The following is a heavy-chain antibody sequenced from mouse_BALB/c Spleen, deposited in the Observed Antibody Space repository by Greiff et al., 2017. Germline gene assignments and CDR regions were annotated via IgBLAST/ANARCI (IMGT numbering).Heavy chain of an antibody. V-gene: IGHV5-17*02. CDR3: AREYDYDRGWFAY. D-gene: IGHD2-4*01. Sequence: EVKVVESGGGLVQPGGSRKLSCAASGFTFSSFGMHWVRQAPEKGLEWVAYISSGSSTIYYADTVKGRFTISRDNPKNTLFLQMTSLRSEDTAMYYCAREYDYDRGWFAYWGQGTLVTVSA. CDR2: ISSGSSTI. CDR1: GFTFSSFG. J-gene: IGHJ3*01.